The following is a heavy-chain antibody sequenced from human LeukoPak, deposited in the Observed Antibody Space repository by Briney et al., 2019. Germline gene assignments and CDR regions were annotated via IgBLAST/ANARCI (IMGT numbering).Heavy chain of an antibody. CDR2: INPNSGGT. D-gene: IGHD3-16*02. V-gene: IGHV1-2*02. CDR3: AREGYDYVWGSYRNYYMDV. J-gene: IGHJ6*03. Sequence: ASVKVSCKASGYTFTGYYMHWVRQAPGQGLEWMGWINPNSGGTNYAQKFQGRVTMTRDTSISTAYMELSRLRPDDTAVYYCAREGYDYVWGSYRNYYMDVWGKGTTVTVSS. CDR1: GYTFTGYY.